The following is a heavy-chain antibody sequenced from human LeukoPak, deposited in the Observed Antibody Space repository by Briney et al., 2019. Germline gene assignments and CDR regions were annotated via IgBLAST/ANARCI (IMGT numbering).Heavy chain of an antibody. CDR1: GFTFSSYS. CDR3: AMKAVPRPRLHDAFDF. CDR2: IEYSSSSI. J-gene: IGHJ3*01. D-gene: IGHD5-24*01. Sequence: GGSLRLSCAASGFTFSSYSMNWVRQAPGKGLEWVSYIEYSSSSIYYADSVKGRFTISRNNAKNSLYLQMNSLRADDTAVYYCAMKAVPRPRLHDAFDFWGQGTVVSVSS. V-gene: IGHV3-48*01.